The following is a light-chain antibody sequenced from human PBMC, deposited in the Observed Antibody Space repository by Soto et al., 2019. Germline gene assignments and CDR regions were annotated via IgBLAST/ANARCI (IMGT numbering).Light chain of an antibody. CDR3: QQYMSYS. CDR2: HAS. J-gene: IGKJ1*01. CDR1: QSISNW. V-gene: IGKV1-5*01. Sequence: DIQMTQSPSTLSGSVGDGVTITCRASQSISNWLARYPQKPGTAPKLLIYHASTLESGVPSSFSGSGSGTEFTLTISSLQPDDFATYYCQQYMSYSFGQGTKVDIK.